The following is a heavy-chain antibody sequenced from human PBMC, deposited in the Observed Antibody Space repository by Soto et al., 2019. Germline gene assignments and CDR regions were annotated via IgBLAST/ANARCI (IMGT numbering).Heavy chain of an antibody. Sequence: EVQLVESGGGLVKPGGSLRLSCAASGFTFSNAWMNWVRQAPGKGLEWVGRIKSKTDGGTTDYAAPVKGRFTISRDDSKNTLYLQINRLKTEDTAVYYCTRASIGVAGVGAFDVWGQGTMVTVSS. J-gene: IGHJ3*01. V-gene: IGHV3-15*07. D-gene: IGHD6-19*01. CDR1: GFTFSNAW. CDR3: TRASIGVAGVGAFDV. CDR2: IKSKTDGGTT.